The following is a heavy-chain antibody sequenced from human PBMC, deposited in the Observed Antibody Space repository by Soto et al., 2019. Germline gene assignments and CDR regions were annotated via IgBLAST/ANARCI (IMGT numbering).Heavy chain of an antibody. D-gene: IGHD1-20*01. J-gene: IGHJ6*02. CDR1: GFTFSSYS. CDR2: ISSSSSYI. V-gene: IGHV3-21*01. Sequence: PGGSLRLSCAASGFTFSSYSMNWVRQAPGKGLEWVSSISSSSSYIYYADSVKGRFTISRDNAKNSLYLQMNSLRAEDTAVYYCARDWDDNWNYGMDVWGQGTTVTVSS. CDR3: ARDWDDNWNYGMDV.